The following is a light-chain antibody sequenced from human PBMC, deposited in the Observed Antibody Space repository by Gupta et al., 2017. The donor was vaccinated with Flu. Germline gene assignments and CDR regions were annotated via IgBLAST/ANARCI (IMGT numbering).Light chain of an antibody. CDR3: QQRRSWPIT. CDR2: DAS. V-gene: IGKV3-11*01. J-gene: IGKJ5*01. CDR1: QSVSSY. Sequence: EIVLTQSPATLSLSPGERATLSCRASQSVSSYLAWYQQKPGQAPRLLIYDASNRATGIPARFSGSGSGTDCPLTISSLEPEDFAVYYCQQRRSWPITFGQGTRLEIK.